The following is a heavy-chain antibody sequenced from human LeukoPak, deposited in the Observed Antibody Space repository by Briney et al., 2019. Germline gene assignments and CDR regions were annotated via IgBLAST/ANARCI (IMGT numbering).Heavy chain of an antibody. V-gene: IGHV3-43D*03. Sequence: GGSLRLSCAASGFTFDDYAMHWVRQAPGKGLEWVSLVSWDGGSTYYADSVKGRFTISRDNSKNSLYLQMNSLRAEDTALYYCAEDSSRTIALAGRPDYWGQGTLVTVSS. J-gene: IGHJ4*02. CDR3: AEDSSRTIALAGRPDY. D-gene: IGHD6-19*01. CDR1: GFTFDDYA. CDR2: VSWDGGST.